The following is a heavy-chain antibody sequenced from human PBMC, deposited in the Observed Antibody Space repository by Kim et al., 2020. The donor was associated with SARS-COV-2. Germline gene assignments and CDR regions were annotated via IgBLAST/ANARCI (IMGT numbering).Heavy chain of an antibody. CDR2: IKQDGSEK. Sequence: GGSLRLSCAASGFTFSSYWMSWVRQAPGKGLEWVANIKQDGSEKYYVDSVKGRFTISRDNAKNSLYLQMNSLRAEDTAVYYCAREGGIRYFDWLLLHYYYGMDVWGQGTTVTVSS. D-gene: IGHD3-9*01. J-gene: IGHJ6*02. V-gene: IGHV3-7*01. CDR3: AREGGIRYFDWLLLHYYYGMDV. CDR1: GFTFSSYW.